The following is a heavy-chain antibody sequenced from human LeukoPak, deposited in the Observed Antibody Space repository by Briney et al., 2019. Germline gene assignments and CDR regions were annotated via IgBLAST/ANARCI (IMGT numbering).Heavy chain of an antibody. CDR1: GGSISSYY. V-gene: IGHV4-59*01. CDR3: ARAFSRGWYPYSMGGLWFDS. CDR2: IYYTGST. Sequence: SETLSLTCTVSGGSISSYYWSWIRQPPGKGLEWIGYIYYTGSTNYNPSLKSRVTISVDTSKNQFSLKLSSVTAADTAVNSCARAFSRGWYPYSMGGLWFDSWGQGPLVTVSS. J-gene: IGHJ5*01. D-gene: IGHD6-19*01.